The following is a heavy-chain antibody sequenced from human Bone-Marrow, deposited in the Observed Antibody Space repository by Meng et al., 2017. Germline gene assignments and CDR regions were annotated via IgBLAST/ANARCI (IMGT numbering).Heavy chain of an antibody. CDR3: VRDFGGESDL. J-gene: IGHJ5*02. V-gene: IGHV3-74*01. CDR2: INSDGSST. Sequence: EVQLVESGGGLVQPGGSLGLSCAAPGFTFSNYWMHWVRQAPGKGLVWVSRINSDGSSTSYADSVKGRFTISRDNAKNTLYLQMNSLSAEDTALYYCVRDFGGESDLWGQGTLVTVSS. D-gene: IGHD3-10*01. CDR1: GFTFSNYW.